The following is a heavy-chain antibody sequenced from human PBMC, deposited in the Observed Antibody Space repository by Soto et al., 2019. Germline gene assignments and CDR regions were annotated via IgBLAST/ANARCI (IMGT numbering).Heavy chain of an antibody. CDR2: ISGSGGST. CDR1: GFTFSSYA. V-gene: IGHV3-23*01. J-gene: IGHJ1*01. CDR3: AKDGRYFDWFADD. D-gene: IGHD3-9*01. Sequence: EVQLLESGGGLVQPGGSLRLSCAASGFTFSSYAMSWVRQAPGKGLEWVSAISGSGGSTYYADSVKGRFTISRDNSKNTLDLQMSSLRAEDTAVYYCAKDGRYFDWFADDWGQGTLVTVSS.